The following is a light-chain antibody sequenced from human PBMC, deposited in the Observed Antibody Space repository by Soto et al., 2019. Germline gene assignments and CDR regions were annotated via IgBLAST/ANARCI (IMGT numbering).Light chain of an antibody. CDR2: GAS. Sequence: ETVMTQSPDTLSVSPGDRATLSCRASRSVSSSLAWYQQKPGQAPRLLIYGASSRATGVPARFSGSGSGTEFTLTISSLQSEDFAVYYCQQYNNWPGTFGQGTKADIK. CDR1: RSVSSS. V-gene: IGKV3-15*01. CDR3: QQYNNWPGT. J-gene: IGKJ1*01.